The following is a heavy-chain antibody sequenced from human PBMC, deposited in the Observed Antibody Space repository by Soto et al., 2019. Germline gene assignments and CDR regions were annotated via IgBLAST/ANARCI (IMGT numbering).Heavy chain of an antibody. CDR1: GFTFSDYY. J-gene: IGHJ5*02. CDR3: ARDSGSFWFDP. V-gene: IGHV3-11*01. D-gene: IGHD1-26*01. CDR2: ISGSGGTI. Sequence: GGSLRLSGAASGFTFSDYYMSWIRQAPGKGPEWVSFISGSGGTIYYADSVKGRFTISRDSAKNSLYLQMNSLRAEDTAVYYCARDSGSFWFDPWGQGTLVTVSS.